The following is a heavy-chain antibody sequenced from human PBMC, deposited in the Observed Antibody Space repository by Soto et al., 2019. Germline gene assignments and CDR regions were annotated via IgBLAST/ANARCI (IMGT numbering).Heavy chain of an antibody. CDR3: AREEGISDWHAFDY. Sequence: QVQLVQSGAEVKKPGASVKVSCKASGYTFTDYGISWVRQAPGQGLEWMGWISTYNGNTIYAQKIQGRVTMTPDTSMSTAYVELRSLRSDDTAVYYCAREEGISDWHAFDYWGQGTLVTVSS. J-gene: IGHJ4*02. CDR2: ISTYNGNT. CDR1: GYTFTDYG. D-gene: IGHD6-19*01. V-gene: IGHV1-18*04.